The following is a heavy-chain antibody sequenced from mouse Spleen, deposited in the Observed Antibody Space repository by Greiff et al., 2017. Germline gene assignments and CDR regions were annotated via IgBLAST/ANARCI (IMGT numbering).Heavy chain of an antibody. V-gene: IGHV1-81*01. CDR1: GYPSPSYG. D-gene: IGHD2-3*01. Sequence: VQLQQSGAELARPGASVKLSCKASGYPSPSYGISWVKQSTGQGLEWFGVIYPRSGNTYSNEKFKAKATLTADKSSSTAYMELRSLTSEDSAVYFCAGDGYSFDFWGQGTTLTVSS. CDR2: IYPRSGNT. CDR3: AGDGYSFDF. J-gene: IGHJ2*01.